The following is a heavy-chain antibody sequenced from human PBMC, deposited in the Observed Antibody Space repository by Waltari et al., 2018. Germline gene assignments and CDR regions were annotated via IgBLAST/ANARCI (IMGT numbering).Heavy chain of an antibody. D-gene: IGHD6-13*01. Sequence: QVQLVQSGAEVKKPGASVKVSCKASGYTFTGYDMHCVRQAPGQGREWMGPINPNRGGTNYAQKFQGRVTMTRDTSISTSYMELSRLRSDDTAVYYCAREAAAAGSFDYWGQGTLVTVSS. CDR1: GYTFTGYD. CDR2: INPNRGGT. CDR3: AREAAAAGSFDY. J-gene: IGHJ4*02. V-gene: IGHV1-2*06.